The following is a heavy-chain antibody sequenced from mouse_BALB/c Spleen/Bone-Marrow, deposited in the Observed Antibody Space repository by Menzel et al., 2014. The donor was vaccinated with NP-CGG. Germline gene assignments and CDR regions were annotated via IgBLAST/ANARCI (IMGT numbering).Heavy chain of an antibody. CDR3: ASITTVVVPFDY. Sequence: VQLQQSGPDLVEPSQSLSLTCTVTGYSITSGYSWHWIRQFPGNKLEWMGYIHYSGSTNYNPSLKSRISITRDTSKNQFFLQLNSVTTEDTATYYCASITTVVVPFDYWGQGTTLTVSS. J-gene: IGHJ2*01. CDR1: GYSITSGYS. D-gene: IGHD1-1*01. V-gene: IGHV3-1*02. CDR2: IHYSGST.